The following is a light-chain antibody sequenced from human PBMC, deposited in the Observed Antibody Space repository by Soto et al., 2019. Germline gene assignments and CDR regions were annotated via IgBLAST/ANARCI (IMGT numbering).Light chain of an antibody. J-gene: IGKJ3*01. CDR2: AAS. Sequence: ERVMTQSPATLSVSPGERATLSCRASQSVSTNLAWYQQKPGQAPRLLIYAASTRATGVPARFSGSGSGTEFTLTISSLPSQDFAVYYCQQYNSWPPLFTFGPGTKVDIK. V-gene: IGKV3-15*01. CDR1: QSVSTN. CDR3: QQYNSWPPLFT.